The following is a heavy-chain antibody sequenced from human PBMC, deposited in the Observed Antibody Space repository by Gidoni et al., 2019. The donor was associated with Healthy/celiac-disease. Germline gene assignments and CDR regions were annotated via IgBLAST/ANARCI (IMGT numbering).Heavy chain of an antibody. CDR2: IDPSDSYT. D-gene: IGHD4-17*01. Sequence: EVQLVQSGAAVKKPGESLRISCKGSGYSFTSYWISWVRQMHGKGLEWMGRIDPSDSYTNYSPSFQGHVTISADKSISTAYLQWSSLKASDTAMYYCARHDDYGGNGGGNWFDPWGQGTLVTVSS. CDR3: ARHDDYGGNGGGNWFDP. V-gene: IGHV5-10-1*03. CDR1: GYSFTSYW. J-gene: IGHJ5*02.